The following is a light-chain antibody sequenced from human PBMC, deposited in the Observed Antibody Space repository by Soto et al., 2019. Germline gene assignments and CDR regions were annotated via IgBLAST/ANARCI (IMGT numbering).Light chain of an antibody. J-gene: IGKJ5*01. V-gene: IGKV3-15*01. Sequence: EIVITQSPATLSVSPGERATLSCRASQSVSIKLAWYQQKPGQAPRLLIYDTSTRATGIPARFSGSGSGTEFTLIISSLQSEDFAVYYCQQYNNGPPITFGQGTRLEI. CDR2: DTS. CDR1: QSVSIK. CDR3: QQYNNGPPIT.